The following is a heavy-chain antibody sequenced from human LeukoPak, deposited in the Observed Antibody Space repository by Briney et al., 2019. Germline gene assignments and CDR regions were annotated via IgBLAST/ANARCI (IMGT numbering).Heavy chain of an antibody. J-gene: IGHJ4*02. CDR3: ARANGDYGRFDY. V-gene: IGHV4-30-4*01. CDR2: IYYSGST. Sequence: PSETLSLTCTVSGGSISSGDYYWSWIRQPPGKGLEWIGYIYYSGSTYYNPSLKSRVTMSVDTSKNQFSLKLSSVTAADTAVYYCARANGDYGRFDYWGQGTLVTVSS. CDR1: GGSISSGDYY. D-gene: IGHD4-17*01.